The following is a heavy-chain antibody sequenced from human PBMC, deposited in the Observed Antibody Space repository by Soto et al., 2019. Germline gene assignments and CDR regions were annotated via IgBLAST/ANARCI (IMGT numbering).Heavy chain of an antibody. D-gene: IGHD1-7*01. V-gene: IGHV4-4*02. Sequence: QVQLQESGPGLVKPSGTLSLTCAVSGASFTSNDWWTWVRQPPGRGLEWIGEIYRTGSTNYNPSLKSRVTISLDKSKNQFSLKVTSLTAADTAVYYCASRDPGTSVDYWGQGTLVTVSS. CDR1: GASFTSNDW. CDR3: ASRDPGTSVDY. CDR2: IYRTGST. J-gene: IGHJ4*02.